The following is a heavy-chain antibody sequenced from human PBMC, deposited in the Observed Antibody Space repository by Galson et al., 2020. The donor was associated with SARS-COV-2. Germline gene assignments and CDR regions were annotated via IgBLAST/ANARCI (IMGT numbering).Heavy chain of an antibody. J-gene: IGHJ3*01. CDR1: GFSLSDTGVG. D-gene: IGHD3-10*01. V-gene: IGHV2-5*02. Sequence: KMSGPTLVQPTQPLTLTCNFSGFSLSDTGVGVGWIRQPPGQALEWLALVYWDDDKRYRPSLKSRLTITKDTSKNQVVLTMANMDPVDTGTYYCAHKPPGGPVADAFDVWGRGTKVTVSS. CDR2: VYWDDDK. CDR3: AHKPPGGPVADAFDV.